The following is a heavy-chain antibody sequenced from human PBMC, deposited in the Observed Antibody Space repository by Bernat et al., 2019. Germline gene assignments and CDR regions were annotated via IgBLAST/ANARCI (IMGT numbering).Heavy chain of an antibody. Sequence: QVQLVESGGGVVQPGRSLRLSCAASGFTFSSYAMHWVRQAPGKGLEWVAVISYDGSNKYYADSVKGRFTISRDTSKNTLYLQMNSLRAEDTAVYYCARENINYDFWSGYSTYYFDYWGQGTLVTVSS. CDR3: ARENINYDFWSGYSTYYFDY. D-gene: IGHD3-3*01. V-gene: IGHV3-30-3*01. CDR2: ISYDGSNK. CDR1: GFTFSSYA. J-gene: IGHJ4*02.